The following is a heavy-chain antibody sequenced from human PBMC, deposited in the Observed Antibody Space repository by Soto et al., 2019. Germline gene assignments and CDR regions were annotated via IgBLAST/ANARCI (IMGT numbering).Heavy chain of an antibody. CDR3: ARGVPGIAVAGTGYFQH. V-gene: IGHV3-23*01. J-gene: IGHJ1*01. CDR2: IGGSGDST. D-gene: IGHD6-19*01. CDR1: GFTFSSYA. Sequence: EVQLLESGGGLVQPGGSLRLSCAASGFTFSSYAMSWVRQAPGKGLEWVSGIGGSGDSTYYADSVKGRFTISRDNSKNTLYLQMNSLSAEDTAVYYCARGVPGIAVAGTGYFQHLGQGTLVTVSS.